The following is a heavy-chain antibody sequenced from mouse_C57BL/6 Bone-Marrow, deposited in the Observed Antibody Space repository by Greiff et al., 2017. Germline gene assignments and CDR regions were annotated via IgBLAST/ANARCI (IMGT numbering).Heavy chain of an antibody. CDR2: IDPSDSYT. CDR1: GYTFTSYW. D-gene: IGHD1-1*01. J-gene: IGHJ2*01. CDR3: ARDTTTVVANFDY. Sequence: QVHVKRPGAELVKPGASVKLSCKASGYTFTSYWMQWVKQRPGQGLEWIGEIDPSDSYTNYNQKFKGKATLTVDTSSSTAYMQLSSLTSEDSAVYYCARDTTTVVANFDYWGQGTTLTVSS. V-gene: IGHV1-50*01.